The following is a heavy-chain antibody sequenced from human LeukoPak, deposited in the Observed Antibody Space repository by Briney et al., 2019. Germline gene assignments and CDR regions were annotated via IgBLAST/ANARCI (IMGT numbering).Heavy chain of an antibody. CDR1: GYSFTDFH. D-gene: IGHD4-11*01. CDR2: INPTSSAT. Sequence: ASVKVSCKASGYSFTDFHVHWVRQAPGQGLEWVGIINPTSSATTYAQKFQGRVTMTGDMPTSTVYMELSGLGSEDTAVYYCAREVSWTTVTTRHYFYYYMDVWGKGTTVTVSS. J-gene: IGHJ6*03. V-gene: IGHV1-46*01. CDR3: AREVSWTTVTTRHYFYYYMDV.